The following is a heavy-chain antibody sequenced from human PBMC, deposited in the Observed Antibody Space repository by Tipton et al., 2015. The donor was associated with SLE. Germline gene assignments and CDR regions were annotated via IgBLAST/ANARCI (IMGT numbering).Heavy chain of an antibody. CDR3: ARESLGLGSGY. CDR1: GFTVSSNY. CDR2: IYSGGST. V-gene: IGHV3-53*01. Sequence: GSLRLSCAASGFTVSSNYMSWVRQAPGKGLEWVSVIYSGGSTYYADSVKGRFTISRDNSKNTLYLQMNSLRAEDTAVYYCARESLGLGSGYWGQGTLVTVSS. D-gene: IGHD3/OR15-3a*01. J-gene: IGHJ4*02.